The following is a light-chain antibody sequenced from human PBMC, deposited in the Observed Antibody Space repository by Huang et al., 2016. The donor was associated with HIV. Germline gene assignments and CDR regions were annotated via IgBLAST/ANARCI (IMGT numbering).Light chain of an antibody. CDR3: QQYFNPPVT. CDR1: QSVLSGNNKNY. Sequence: DIVMTQSPDSLAVSLGERATINCKSSQSVLSGNNKNYLAWFQQKSGQPPKVRSYWASTRESGVPDRFSGSGSRTDFTLTINNLQPEDVAVYYCQQYFNPPVTFGPGTKVHVK. V-gene: IGKV4-1*01. CDR2: WAS. J-gene: IGKJ3*01.